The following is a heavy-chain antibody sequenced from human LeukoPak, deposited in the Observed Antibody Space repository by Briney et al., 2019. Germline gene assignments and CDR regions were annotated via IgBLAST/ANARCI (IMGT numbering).Heavy chain of an antibody. CDR3: ARVMVRGSYYYGMDV. V-gene: IGHV3-11*01. D-gene: IGHD3-10*01. J-gene: IGHJ6*02. Sequence: PGGSLRLSCAASGFTFSDYYMSWIRQAPGKGLEWVSYISSSGSTIYYADSVKGRFTISRDNAKNSLYLQMNSLRAEDTAVCYCARVMVRGSYYYGMDVWGQGTTVTVSS. CDR2: ISSSGSTI. CDR1: GFTFSDYY.